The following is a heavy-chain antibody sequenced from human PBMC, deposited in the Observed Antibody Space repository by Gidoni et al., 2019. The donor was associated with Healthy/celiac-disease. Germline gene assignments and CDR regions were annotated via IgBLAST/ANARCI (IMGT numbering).Heavy chain of an antibody. D-gene: IGHD2-2*01. J-gene: IGHJ5*02. CDR3: ARGEGVPAAMVNWFDP. V-gene: IGHV4-59*01. CDR1: GGSISSYY. CDR2: IYYSGST. Sequence: QVQLQESGPGLVTPSETLSLTCTVSGGSISSYYWSWIRQPPGKGLEWIGYIYYSGSTNYNPSLKSRVTISVDTSKNQFSPKLSSVTAADTAVYYCARGEGVPAAMVNWFDPWGQGTLVTVSS.